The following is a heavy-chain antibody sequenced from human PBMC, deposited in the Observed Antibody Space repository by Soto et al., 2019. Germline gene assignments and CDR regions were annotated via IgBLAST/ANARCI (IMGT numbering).Heavy chain of an antibody. CDR1: GGSISSYY. D-gene: IGHD3-22*01. J-gene: IGHJ6*02. CDR3: ERHPSRRYYDSSGYYYPLVYGMDV. CDR2: IYYSGST. V-gene: IGHV4-59*08. Sequence: QVQLQESGPGLVKPSETLSLTCTVSGGSISSYYWSWIRQPPGKGLEWIGYIYYSGSTNYNPSLRSRVARAVDTSKNPVSLKLSSVTAAYTAVYYCERHPSRRYYDSSGYYYPLVYGMDVWGRGTTVTVSS.